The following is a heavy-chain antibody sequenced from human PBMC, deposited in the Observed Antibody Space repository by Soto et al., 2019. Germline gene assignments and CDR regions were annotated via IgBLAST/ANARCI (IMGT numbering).Heavy chain of an antibody. Sequence: GGSLRLSCAASGFTFATYWMSWVRQAPGKGLEWLATIKFDASEKKYVDSVKGRFTMSRDNAKKSLYLQMDSLRAEDTAVYYCARASEALVSVAGTDFCGQGSTVIVS. CDR1: GFTFATYW. CDR3: ARASEALVSVAGTDF. V-gene: IGHV3-7*01. J-gene: IGHJ6*02. CDR2: IKFDASEK. D-gene: IGHD6-13*01.